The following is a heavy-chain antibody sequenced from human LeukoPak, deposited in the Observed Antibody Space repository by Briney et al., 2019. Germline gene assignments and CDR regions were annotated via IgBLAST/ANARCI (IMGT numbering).Heavy chain of an antibody. D-gene: IGHD6-19*01. V-gene: IGHV1-2*02. Sequence: ASVKDSCKASAATFSGDYMICVRQAPGQGLEWMGWINPKSGGTNYAQKFQGRVTMTRDTSISTAYMEPSRLIYAAVAVYYCAREWRAGGWYALYLDYWGQGTLVTVSS. CDR1: AATFSGDY. CDR3: AREWRAGGWYALYLDY. J-gene: IGHJ4*02. CDR2: INPKSGGT.